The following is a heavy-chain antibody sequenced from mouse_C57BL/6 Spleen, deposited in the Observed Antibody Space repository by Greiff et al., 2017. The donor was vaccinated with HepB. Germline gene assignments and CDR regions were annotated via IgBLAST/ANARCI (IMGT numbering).Heavy chain of an antibody. CDR3: VRHEVHYYGSSVGYFDV. CDR2: IRSKSNNYAT. Sequence: EVQGVESGGGLVQPKGSLKLSCAASGFSFNTYAMNWVRQAPGKGLEWVARIRSKSNNYATYYADSVKDRFTISRDDSESMLYLQMNNLKTEDTAMYDGVRHEVHYYGSSVGYFDVWGTGTTVTVSS. V-gene: IGHV10-1*01. D-gene: IGHD1-1*01. CDR1: GFSFNTYA. J-gene: IGHJ1*03.